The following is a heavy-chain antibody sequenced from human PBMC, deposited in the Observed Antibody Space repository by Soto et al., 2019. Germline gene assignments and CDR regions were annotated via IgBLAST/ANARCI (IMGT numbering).Heavy chain of an antibody. Sequence: PGGSLRLSCGASGFTFSDYYMSLIRQAPGKGLEWVSYISSSGSTIGYADSVKGRFTISRDNAKNSLYLQMNSLRAEDTALYYCTKGPQGWFGELPSGNWFDPWGQGTLVTVSS. CDR1: GFTFSDYY. D-gene: IGHD3-10*01. V-gene: IGHV3-11*01. CDR2: ISSSGSTI. J-gene: IGHJ5*02. CDR3: TKGPQGWFGELPSGNWFDP.